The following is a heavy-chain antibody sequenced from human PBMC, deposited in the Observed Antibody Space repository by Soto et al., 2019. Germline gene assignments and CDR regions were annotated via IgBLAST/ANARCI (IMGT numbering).Heavy chain of an antibody. J-gene: IGHJ5*02. CDR3: AVLPEVGAKPHNGFDP. V-gene: IGHV4-34*01. D-gene: IGHD1-26*01. CDR2: INHSGST. CDR1: GGSFSGYY. Sequence: QVQLQQWGAGLLKPSETLSLTCAVYGGSFSGYYWSWIHQPPGKGLEWIGEINHSGSTNHNPSLKSRVTISVATSKNQFSLKLSSVTAADTAVYYCAVLPEVGAKPHNGFDPWGQGALVTVSS.